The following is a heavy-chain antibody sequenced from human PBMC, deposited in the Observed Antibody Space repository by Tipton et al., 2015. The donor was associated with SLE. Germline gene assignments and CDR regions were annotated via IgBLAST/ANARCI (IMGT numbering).Heavy chain of an antibody. J-gene: IGHJ4*02. CDR2: INPGGGGT. V-gene: IGHV1-46*01. D-gene: IGHD2-8*01. CDR1: GYTFTAYY. Sequence: QSGAEVKKPGASVKVSCKSSGYTFTAYYMHWVRQAPGQGLEWMGIINPGGGGTNYAQKFQGRVTMAMDTSTTTVYMELNSLRSDDTVVYYCAREAPNTCYFDSWGKGTLVTVSS. CDR3: AREAPNTCYFDS.